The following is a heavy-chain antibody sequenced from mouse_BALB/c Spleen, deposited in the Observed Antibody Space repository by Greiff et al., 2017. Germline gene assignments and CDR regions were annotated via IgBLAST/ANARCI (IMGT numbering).Heavy chain of an antibody. CDR2: IWAGGST. V-gene: IGHV2-9*02. Sequence: LQESGPGLVAPSQSLSITCTVSGFSLTSYGVHWVRQPPGKGLEWLGVIWAGGSTNYNSALMSRLSISKDNSKSQVFLKMNSLQTDDTAMYYCARESPYGYDAMDYWGQGTSVTVSS. CDR3: ARESPYGYDAMDY. J-gene: IGHJ4*01. D-gene: IGHD1-1*02. CDR1: GFSLTSYG.